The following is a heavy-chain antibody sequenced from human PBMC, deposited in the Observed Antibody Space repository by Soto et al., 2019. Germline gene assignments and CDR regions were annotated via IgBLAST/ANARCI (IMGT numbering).Heavy chain of an antibody. V-gene: IGHV4-59*01. CDR3: ARVRVAVAGLDY. CDR2: ISYSGST. J-gene: IGHJ4*02. Sequence: ETLSLTCNVSGGSISSYDWSWIRQPPEKGLEWIGYISYSGSTNYNPSLSSRVTISADTSKNQFSLRLSSVTAADTAMYYCARVRVAVAGLDYWGQGILVTVSS. CDR1: GGSISSYD. D-gene: IGHD6-19*01.